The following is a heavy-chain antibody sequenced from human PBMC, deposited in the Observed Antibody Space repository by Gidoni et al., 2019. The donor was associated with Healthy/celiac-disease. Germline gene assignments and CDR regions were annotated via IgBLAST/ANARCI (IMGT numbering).Heavy chain of an antibody. Sequence: QVQLVQSGSEVKKPGASVKVSCNASVYTFTGYYMHWVRQAPGQGLEWMGRINANSDGTKYAQKFQGRVTMTRDTSISKAYMERSRLRSDDTAVYYCARSDSSLSFDYWGQGTLVTVSS. V-gene: IGHV1-2*06. D-gene: IGHD6-13*01. J-gene: IGHJ4*02. CDR3: ARSDSSLSFDY. CDR1: VYTFTGYY. CDR2: INANSDGT.